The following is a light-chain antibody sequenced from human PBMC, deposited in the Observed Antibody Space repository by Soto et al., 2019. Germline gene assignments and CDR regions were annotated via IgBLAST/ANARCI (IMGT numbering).Light chain of an antibody. CDR1: SSDVGGYNY. CDR2: DVS. Sequence: QSALTQPASVSGSPGQSITISCTGTSSDVGGYNYVSWYQQHPGKAPKLMIYDVSNRPSGVSNRFSGSKSGNTASLTISGLQAEYEADCGSYTSSSTLYVFGTGTKLTVL. J-gene: IGLJ1*01. CDR3: GSYTSSSTLYV. V-gene: IGLV2-14*01.